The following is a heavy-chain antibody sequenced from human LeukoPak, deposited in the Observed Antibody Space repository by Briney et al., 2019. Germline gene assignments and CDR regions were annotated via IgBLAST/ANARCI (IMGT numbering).Heavy chain of an antibody. CDR3: ARDATTHTIGWYADAFDI. V-gene: IGHV3-48*03. D-gene: IGHD6-19*01. CDR1: GCSFSSYE. Sequence: PGGSLRLSCAASGCSFSSYEMNWVRQAPGKGLEWVSYISASGTTIYYADSVKGRFTISRDNAEKSLYLQMNSLRAEDTAVYYCARDATTHTIGWYADAFDIWGHGTMVTVPS. CDR2: ISASGTTI. J-gene: IGHJ3*02.